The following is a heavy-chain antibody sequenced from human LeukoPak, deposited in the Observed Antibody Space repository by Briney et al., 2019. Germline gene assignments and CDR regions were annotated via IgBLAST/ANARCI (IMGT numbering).Heavy chain of an antibody. V-gene: IGHV3-7*01. Sequence: GGSLRLSRVAYGFTFSSYWMNWVRQAPGKGLEWVANIKQDGSEIYYVDSVKGRFTISRDNAKNSLYLQMNSLRAEDTAVYHCARDRGWFAMDVWGQGTTVTVSS. CDR1: GFTFSSYW. CDR2: IKQDGSEI. D-gene: IGHD3-10*01. J-gene: IGHJ6*02. CDR3: ARDRGWFAMDV.